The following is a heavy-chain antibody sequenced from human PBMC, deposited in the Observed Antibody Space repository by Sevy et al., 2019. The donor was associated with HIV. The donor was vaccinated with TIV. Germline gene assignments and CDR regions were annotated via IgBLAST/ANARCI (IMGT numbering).Heavy chain of an antibody. Sequence: ASVKVSCKASDYIFTDYYIHWVRQAPGQGLEWMAWINSDSGVTNYAQRFQGEVTVTRDTSLSTAYLELSRLKSNDTAIYYCARLTTQPTSDLYGMDVWGQGTRVTVSS. CDR1: DYIFTDYY. D-gene: IGHD4-4*01. CDR2: INSDSGVT. J-gene: IGHJ6*02. CDR3: ARLTTQPTSDLYGMDV. V-gene: IGHV1-2*02.